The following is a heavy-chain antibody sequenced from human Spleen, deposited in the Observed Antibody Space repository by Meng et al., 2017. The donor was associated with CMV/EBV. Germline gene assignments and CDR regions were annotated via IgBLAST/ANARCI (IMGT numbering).Heavy chain of an antibody. J-gene: IGHJ4*02. V-gene: IGHV3-11*01. CDR2: ISPSGSTR. CDR3: VLKAGYD. D-gene: IGHD3-3*01. CDR1: GFTFSDYY. Sequence: GGSLRLSCAASGFTFSDYYMSWIRQAPGQGLEWVSHISPSGSTRYYADSVKGRFTVSRDNAKNSLFLRMNSLRVEDTAVYYCVLKAGYDWGQGTLVTVSS.